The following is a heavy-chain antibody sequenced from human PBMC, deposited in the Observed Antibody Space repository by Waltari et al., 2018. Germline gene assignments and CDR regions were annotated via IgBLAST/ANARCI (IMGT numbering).Heavy chain of an antibody. J-gene: IGHJ4*02. CDR1: GFTFSSSA. Sequence: EVQLLESGGGLVQPGGSLRLSCAASGFTFSSSAMSWVRQAPGKGLEWVSAISGSGGSTYYADSVKGRFTISRDNSKNTLYLQMNSLRAEDTAVYYCAKVGGGITIFGVVSATYYFDYWGQGTLVTVSS. CDR2: ISGSGGST. CDR3: AKVGGGITIFGVVSATYYFDY. V-gene: IGHV3-23*01. D-gene: IGHD3-3*01.